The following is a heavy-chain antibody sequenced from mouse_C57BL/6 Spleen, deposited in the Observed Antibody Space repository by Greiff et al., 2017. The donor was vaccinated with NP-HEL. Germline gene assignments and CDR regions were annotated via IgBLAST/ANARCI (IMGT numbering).Heavy chain of an antibody. D-gene: IGHD3-3*01. CDR3: ARWRAFSGDWYFDV. V-gene: IGHV1-64*01. Sequence: QVQLQQPGAELVKPGASVKLSCKASGYTFTSYWMHWVKQRPGQGLEWIGMIHPNSGSTKYNEQFKSKATLTVDKSSSTAYMQLSSLTSEDSAVYYCARWRAFSGDWYFDVWGTGTTVTVSS. CDR2: IHPNSGST. J-gene: IGHJ1*03. CDR1: GYTFTSYW.